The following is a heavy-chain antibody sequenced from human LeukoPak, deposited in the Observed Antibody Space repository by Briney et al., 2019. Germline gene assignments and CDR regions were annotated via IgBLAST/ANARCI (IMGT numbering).Heavy chain of an antibody. Sequence: GGSLRLSCAASKFTFSDYYMSWIRQAPGKGLEWVSYISGSGSGIYYADSVRGRFTTSRDNAKNSLYLQMNSLRAEDTAVYYCARGALRPQYWGQGTLVTVSS. CDR3: ARGALRPQY. V-gene: IGHV3-11*01. CDR2: ISGSGSGI. CDR1: KFTFSDYY. J-gene: IGHJ4*02.